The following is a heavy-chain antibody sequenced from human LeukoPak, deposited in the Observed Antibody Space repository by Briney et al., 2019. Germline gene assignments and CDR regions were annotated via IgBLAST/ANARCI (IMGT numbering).Heavy chain of an antibody. V-gene: IGHV3-21*01. CDR2: ISSSGSYV. D-gene: IGHD5-12*01. CDR3: ARDPVDIVPTNPTIIDS. Sequence: GGSLRLSCAASGFTFTTYAMSWVRQAPGKGLEWVSSISSSGSYVYYADSMTGRFTISRDNANNKLFLQMNSLTAEDTGMYYCARDPVDIVPTNPTIIDSWGQGTLVTVSS. CDR1: GFTFTTYA. J-gene: IGHJ4*02.